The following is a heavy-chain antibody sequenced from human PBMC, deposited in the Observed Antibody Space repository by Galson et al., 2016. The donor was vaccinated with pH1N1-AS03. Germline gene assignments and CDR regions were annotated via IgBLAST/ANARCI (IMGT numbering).Heavy chain of an antibody. D-gene: IGHD2/OR15-2a*01. J-gene: IGHJ4*02. CDR2: ISYDGGKK. CDR1: GFIFTTYA. Sequence: SLRLSCAASGFIFTTYAMNWVRQAPGKGLEWVSLISYDGGKKSYAESVKGRFTISRDNSNNTLYLQMNSLRAEDTALYYCADPFGLPWGQGTLITVSS. CDR3: ADPFGLP. V-gene: IGHV3-30*07.